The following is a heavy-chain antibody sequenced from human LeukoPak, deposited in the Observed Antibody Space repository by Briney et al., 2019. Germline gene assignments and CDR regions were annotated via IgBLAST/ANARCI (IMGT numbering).Heavy chain of an antibody. Sequence: PVGSLRLSCAASGFTVSSNYMSWVRQAPGKGLEWVSVIYSGGNTYYADSVKGRFTISRDNSKNTLYLQMNSLRAEDTAVYYCARGYIAVAGTVFGHWGQGTLVTVSS. CDR3: ARGYIAVAGTVFGH. CDR1: GFTVSSNY. CDR2: IYSGGNT. D-gene: IGHD6-19*01. J-gene: IGHJ5*02. V-gene: IGHV3-66*01.